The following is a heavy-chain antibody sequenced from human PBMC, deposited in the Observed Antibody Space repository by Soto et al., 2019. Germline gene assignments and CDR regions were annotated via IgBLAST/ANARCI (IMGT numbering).Heavy chain of an antibody. J-gene: IGHJ4*02. V-gene: IGHV1-3*01. D-gene: IGHD1-26*01. CDR3: AGMYSGSYLAY. Sequence: QVPLVQSGAEVKKPGASVKVSCKASGYTFTSYAMHWVRQAPGQRLEWMGWINAGNGNTKYSQKFQGRVTITRDTSASTAYMELSSLRSEDTAVYYCAGMYSGSYLAYWGQGTLVTVSS. CDR2: INAGNGNT. CDR1: GYTFTSYA.